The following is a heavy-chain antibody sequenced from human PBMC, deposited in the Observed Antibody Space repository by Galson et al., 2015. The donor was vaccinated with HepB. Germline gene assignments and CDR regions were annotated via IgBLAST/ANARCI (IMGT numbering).Heavy chain of an antibody. D-gene: IGHD3-10*01. CDR1: GFSLSTAGMA. V-gene: IGHV2-70*20. J-gene: IGHJ4*02. CDR3: ARIRGRGSVRFFDY. CDR2: VDWDDAK. Sequence: PALVKPTQTLTLTCTFSGFSLSTAGMAVGWVRQPPGKALEWLAHVDWDDAKYHSISLRTRLTISKDTSENQVVLTMANMDPVDTATYYCARIRGRGSVRFFDYWGQGSLVTVSS.